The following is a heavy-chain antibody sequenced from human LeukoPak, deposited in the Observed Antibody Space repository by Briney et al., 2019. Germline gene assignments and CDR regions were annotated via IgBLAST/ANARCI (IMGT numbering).Heavy chain of an antibody. D-gene: IGHD3-10*01. J-gene: IGHJ5*02. V-gene: IGHV3-20*04. CDR2: INWNGGST. Sequence: GSLRLSCAASGFTFDDYGMSWVRPAPGKGLEWVSGINWNGGSTGYADSVKGRFTISRDNAKNSLYLQMNSLRAEDTALYYCAREQGMVRGSWFDPWGQGTLVTVSS. CDR3: AREQGMVRGSWFDP. CDR1: GFTFDDYG.